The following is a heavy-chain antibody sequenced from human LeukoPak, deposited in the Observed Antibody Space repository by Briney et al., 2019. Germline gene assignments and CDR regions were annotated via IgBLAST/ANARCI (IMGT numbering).Heavy chain of an antibody. Sequence: PSETLSLTCTVSGGSISSSSYYWGWIRQPPGKGLEWIGSIYYSGSTYYNPSLKSRVTISVDTSKNQFSLKLSSVTAADTAVYYCARDSVNLRFLEWSLGFDLWGRGTLVTVSS. V-gene: IGHV4-39*07. CDR3: ARDSVNLRFLEWSLGFDL. J-gene: IGHJ2*01. CDR1: GGSISSSSYY. D-gene: IGHD3-3*01. CDR2: IYYSGST.